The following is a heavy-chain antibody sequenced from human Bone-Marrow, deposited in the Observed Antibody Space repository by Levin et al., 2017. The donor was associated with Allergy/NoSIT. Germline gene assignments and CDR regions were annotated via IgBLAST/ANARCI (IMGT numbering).Heavy chain of an antibody. CDR1: GFAVSGHY. CDR3: AKNGGWYGEGYFDY. CDR2: IYSDGRT. V-gene: IGHV3-66*02. J-gene: IGHJ4*02. D-gene: IGHD6-19*01. Sequence: GESLKISCAASGFAVSGHYMSWVRQAPGKGLEWVSVIYSDGRTYYADSVKGRFTISRDNSKNTLFLQMNSLRPEDTAVYYCAKNGGWYGEGYFDYWGQGALVTVSS.